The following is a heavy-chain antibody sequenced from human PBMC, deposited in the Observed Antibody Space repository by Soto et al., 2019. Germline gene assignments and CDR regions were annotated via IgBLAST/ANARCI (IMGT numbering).Heavy chain of an antibody. CDR1: GGSFSGYY. CDR3: ARGDYGDYVPLSP. D-gene: IGHD4-17*01. CDR2: INHSGST. Sequence: QVQLQQWGAGLLKPSETLSLTCAVYGGSFSGYYWSWIRQPPGKGLEWIGEINHSGSTNYNPSLKSRVTISVDTSKNQFSLKLSSVTAADTAVYYCARGDYGDYVPLSPWGQGTLVTVSS. J-gene: IGHJ5*02. V-gene: IGHV4-34*01.